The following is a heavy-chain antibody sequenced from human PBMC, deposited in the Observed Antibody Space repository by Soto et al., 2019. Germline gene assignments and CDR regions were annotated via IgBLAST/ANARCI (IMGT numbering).Heavy chain of an antibody. V-gene: IGHV5-51*01. CDR2: IYPGDSDT. Sequence: GESLKISCKGSGYSFSSQWIVWVRQITGRGLEWMGIIYPGDSDTIYSPSFQGQVTFSVDKSISTAYLQWSSLKASDTAMYYCATPGFCSGGSCSNGPDYWGQGTLVTVSS. J-gene: IGHJ4*02. CDR1: GYSFSSQW. CDR3: ATPGFCSGGSCSNGPDY. D-gene: IGHD2-15*01.